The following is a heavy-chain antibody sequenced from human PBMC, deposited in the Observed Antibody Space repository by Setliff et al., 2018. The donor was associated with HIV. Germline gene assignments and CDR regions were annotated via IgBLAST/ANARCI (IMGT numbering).Heavy chain of an antibody. CDR1: GYSIDGGHY. J-gene: IGHJ5*02. D-gene: IGHD2-2*01. CDR2: IYRIGST. CDR3: AREEGCSSATCRATYNWFDP. V-gene: IGHV4-38-2*02. Sequence: SETLSLTCDVSGYSIDGGHYWGWIRQPPGRGLEWIGTIYRIGSTYYNPSLKSRVTMSVDTSKNQFSLKLTSVTAADTAVYYCAREEGCSSATCRATYNWFDPWGQGTLVTVSS.